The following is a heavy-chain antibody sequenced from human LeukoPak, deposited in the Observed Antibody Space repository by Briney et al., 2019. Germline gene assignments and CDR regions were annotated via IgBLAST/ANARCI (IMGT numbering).Heavy chain of an antibody. CDR3: ARLALSYCSSTSCYRENWFDP. J-gene: IGHJ5*02. CDR2: IYPGDSGT. CDR1: GCSFTSYW. V-gene: IGHV5-51*01. D-gene: IGHD2-2*02. Sequence: GESLKISYKGSGCSFTSYWIGWGRRMPGKGLEWRGIIYPGDSGTRYSASFQGQVTISADKSISTAYLQWSSLKASDTAMYYCARLALSYCSSTSCYRENWFDPWGQGTLVTVSS.